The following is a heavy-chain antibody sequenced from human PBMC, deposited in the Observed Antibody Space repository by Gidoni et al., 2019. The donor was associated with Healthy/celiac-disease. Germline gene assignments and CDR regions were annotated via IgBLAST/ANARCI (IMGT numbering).Heavy chain of an antibody. CDR3: TSRSYYYYGMDV. J-gene: IGHJ6*02. CDR1: GYTFTSYY. D-gene: IGHD3-10*01. Sequence: VQLVQSGAEVKKPGASVKVSCKASGYTFTSYYMHWVRQAPGQGLEWMGRINPSGGSTSYAQKFQGGVTMTRDTSTSTVYMELSSLRSEDTAVYYCTSRSYYYYGMDVWGQGTTVTVSS. CDR2: INPSGGST. V-gene: IGHV1-46*01.